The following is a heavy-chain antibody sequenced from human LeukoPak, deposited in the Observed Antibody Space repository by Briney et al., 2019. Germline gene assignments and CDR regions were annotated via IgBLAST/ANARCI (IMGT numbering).Heavy chain of an antibody. V-gene: IGHV4-34*01. CDR3: ARLDYDILTGYGYFDL. D-gene: IGHD3-9*01. J-gene: IGHJ2*01. CDR2: INHSGST. Sequence: SETLSLTCAVYGGSFSGYYWSWIRQPPGKGLEWIGEINHSGSTNYNPSLKSRVTISVDTSKNQFSLKLSSVTAADTAVYYCARLDYDILTGYGYFDLWGRGTLVTVSS. CDR1: GGSFSGYY.